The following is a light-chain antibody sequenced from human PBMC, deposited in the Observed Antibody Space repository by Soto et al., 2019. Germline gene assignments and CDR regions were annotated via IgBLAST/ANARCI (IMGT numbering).Light chain of an antibody. Sequence: QSALTQSASVSGSPGQSMTISCTGTSXGLGSYNLVSWYQHHPGKAPKLMIYEGSKRPSGVSNRFSGSKSGNTASLTISGLQAEDEADYSCCSYAGSGSYVFGTGTKVTVL. V-gene: IGLV2-23*01. CDR3: CSYAGSGSYV. J-gene: IGLJ1*01. CDR2: EGS. CDR1: SXGLGSYNL.